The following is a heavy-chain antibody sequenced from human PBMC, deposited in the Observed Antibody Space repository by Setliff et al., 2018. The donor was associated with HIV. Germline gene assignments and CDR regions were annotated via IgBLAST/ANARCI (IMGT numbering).Heavy chain of an antibody. D-gene: IGHD3-22*01. CDR3: ARVSGGRDSSGYYDVRYWYFDL. V-gene: IGHV3-7*01. J-gene: IGHJ2*01. Sequence: GGSLRLSCAASGFTFSSYWMSWVRQAPGKGLEWVANIKQDGSRTAFADSVKGRFTISRDNTKNTVYLQMDSLRAEDTAVYYCARVSGGRDSSGYYDVRYWYFDLWGRGTLVTVSS. CDR2: IKQDGSRT. CDR1: GFTFSSYW.